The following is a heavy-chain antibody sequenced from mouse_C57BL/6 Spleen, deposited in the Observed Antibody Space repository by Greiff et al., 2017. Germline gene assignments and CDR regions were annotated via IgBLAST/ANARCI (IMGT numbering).Heavy chain of an antibody. D-gene: IGHD2-2*01. CDR3: AREGGNDFYYAMDY. V-gene: IGHV1-54*01. Sequence: VQLQQSGAELVRPGTSVKVSCKASGYAFTNYLIEWVKQRPGQGLEWIGVINPGSGGTNYNEKFKGKATLTADKSSSTAYMQLSSLTSEDSAVYFCAREGGNDFYYAMDYWGQGTSVTVSS. CDR1: GYAFTNYL. CDR2: INPGSGGT. J-gene: IGHJ4*01.